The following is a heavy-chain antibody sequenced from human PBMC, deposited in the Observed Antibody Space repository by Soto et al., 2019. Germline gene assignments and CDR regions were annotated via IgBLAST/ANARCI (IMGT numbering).Heavy chain of an antibody. CDR2: IWYDGSNK. J-gene: IGHJ4*02. V-gene: IGHV3-33*01. CDR3: ARDHQQWLAKGNSVGY. Sequence: QVQLVESGGGVVQPGRSLRLSCAASGFTFSSYGMHWVRQAPGKGLEWVAVIWYDGSNKYYADSVKGRFTISRDNSKNTLYLKMNSLRAEDTAVYYCARDHQQWLAKGNSVGYWGQGTLVTVSS. D-gene: IGHD6-19*01. CDR1: GFTFSSYG.